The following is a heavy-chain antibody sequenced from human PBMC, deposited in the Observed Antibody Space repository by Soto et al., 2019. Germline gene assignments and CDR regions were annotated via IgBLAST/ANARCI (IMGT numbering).Heavy chain of an antibody. CDR3: SPLDILTGPDYYGMDV. Sequence: AGGSLRLSCAASGFTCSDYYMSWIRQAPGKGLEWISYISGSGSKIYYADSVKGRFTISRDNAKNSLYLQMNSLRAEDTAVYYCSPLDILTGPDYYGMDVWGQGTTVTVSS. CDR2: ISGSGSKI. D-gene: IGHD3-9*01. CDR1: GFTCSDYY. J-gene: IGHJ6*02. V-gene: IGHV3-11*04.